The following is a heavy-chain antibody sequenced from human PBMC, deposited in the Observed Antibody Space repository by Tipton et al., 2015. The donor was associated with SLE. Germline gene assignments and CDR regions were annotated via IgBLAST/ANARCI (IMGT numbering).Heavy chain of an antibody. D-gene: IGHD3-10*01. V-gene: IGHV3-73*01. Sequence: SLRLSCAASGFTFSGSSMHWVRQASGKGLEWVGRIRDRANNYATAYAASLKGRFIISRDDSKNTVYLQMNSLQSEDTAVYYSGEGDYWGQGTLVTVSS. CDR2: IRDRANNYAT. CDR3: GEGDY. CDR1: GFTFSGSS. J-gene: IGHJ4*02.